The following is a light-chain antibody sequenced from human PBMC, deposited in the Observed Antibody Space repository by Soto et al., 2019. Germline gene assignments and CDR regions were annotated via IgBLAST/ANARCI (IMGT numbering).Light chain of an antibody. CDR2: RAS. V-gene: IGKV1-5*03. Sequence: DLPMTQSPSTLSASVGDRVTITCRASQSISNWLAWYQQKPGKAPKLLIYRASSLESGVPSRFSGSGSGTEFTLTISSLQPDDFATYYCQQYNSYSPRLTFGGGTKVETK. CDR3: QQYNSYSPRLT. CDR1: QSISNW. J-gene: IGKJ4*01.